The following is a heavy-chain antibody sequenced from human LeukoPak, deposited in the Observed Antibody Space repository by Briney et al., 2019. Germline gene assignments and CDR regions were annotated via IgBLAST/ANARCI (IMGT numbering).Heavy chain of an antibody. Sequence: PGRSLRLSCAASGFTFNRYAIHWVRQTPGKGLECVAVISDDGSNSYYADSVKGRFTISRDNFQNTLYLQMNSLRPEDTAVYYCAKMEYYDSSGYYGHFFDYWGQGTLVTVSS. V-gene: IGHV3-30*18. CDR2: ISDDGSNS. D-gene: IGHD3-22*01. CDR1: GFTFNRYA. J-gene: IGHJ4*02. CDR3: AKMEYYDSSGYYGHFFDY.